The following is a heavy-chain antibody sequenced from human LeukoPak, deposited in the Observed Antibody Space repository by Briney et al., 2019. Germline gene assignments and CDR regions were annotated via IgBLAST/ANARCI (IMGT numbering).Heavy chain of an antibody. Sequence: GGSLRLSRAASGFTFSSYAMSWVRQAPGKGLEWVSAISGSGGSTYYADSVKGRFTISRDNSKNTLYLQMNSLRAEDTAVYYCAKDRRTDYGDYYAAEYFQHWGQGTLVTVSS. V-gene: IGHV3-23*01. D-gene: IGHD4-17*01. CDR2: ISGSGGST. CDR1: GFTFSSYA. CDR3: AKDRRTDYGDYYAAEYFQH. J-gene: IGHJ1*01.